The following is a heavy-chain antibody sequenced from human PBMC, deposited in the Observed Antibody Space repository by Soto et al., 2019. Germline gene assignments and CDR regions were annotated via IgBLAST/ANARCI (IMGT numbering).Heavy chain of an antibody. CDR2: IYHSGNT. CDR3: ARFYGDYYNWFDP. D-gene: IGHD4-17*01. V-gene: IGHV4-30-2*01. J-gene: IGHJ5*02. Sequence: QLQLQESGSGLVKPSQTLSLTCAVSGDSISSGGYSWSWIRQPPGKGLEWIGYIYHSGNTYYNPSLESRVTISVDRSKNQFSLKLSSVTAADTAVYYCARFYGDYYNWFDPWGQGTLVTVSS. CDR1: GDSISSGGYS.